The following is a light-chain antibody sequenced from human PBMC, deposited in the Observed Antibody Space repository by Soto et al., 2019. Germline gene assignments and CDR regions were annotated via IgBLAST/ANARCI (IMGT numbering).Light chain of an antibody. CDR1: SSVY. V-gene: IGLV2-8*01. J-gene: IGLJ1*01. CDR3: SSHAGNNDFV. CDR2: EVN. Sequence: QSVLTQPPSASGFPGQSVTISCTGTSSVYVSWYQQHPVKAPKLIIYEVNKRPSGVPDRFSGSKSGNTASLTVSGLQADDEADYYCSSHAGNNDFVFGTGTKVTVL.